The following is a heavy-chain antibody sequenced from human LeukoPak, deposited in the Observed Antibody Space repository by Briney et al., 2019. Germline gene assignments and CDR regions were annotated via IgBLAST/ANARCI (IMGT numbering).Heavy chain of an antibody. D-gene: IGHD3-22*01. CDR2: IPYDGSKR. CDR3: ARDLGQYYDTSDNWFDP. CDR1: GFTFSTYS. V-gene: IGHV3-30*04. J-gene: IGHJ5*02. Sequence: GGSLRLSCAASGFTFSTYSMHWVRQAPGKGLQWVALIPYDGSKRYYTDSVEGRFTISRDNAKNTLNLQMNSLRAEDTAVYYCARDLGQYYDTSDNWFDPWGQGTLVTVSS.